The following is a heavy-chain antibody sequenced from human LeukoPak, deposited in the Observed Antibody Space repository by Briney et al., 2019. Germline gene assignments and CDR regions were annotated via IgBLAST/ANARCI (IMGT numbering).Heavy chain of an antibody. CDR2: IYYSGST. D-gene: IGHD5-12*01. Sequence: SQTLSPTCTVSGGFISSGGYYWSWIRQHPGKGLEWIGYIYYSGSTYYTPSLKNRVTISVATSKNQFSLRLSSVTAVDTAVYYCARGGGGYSWYFDLWGRGTLVTVSS. J-gene: IGHJ2*01. CDR1: GGFISSGGYY. CDR3: ARGGGGYSWYFDL. V-gene: IGHV4-31*03.